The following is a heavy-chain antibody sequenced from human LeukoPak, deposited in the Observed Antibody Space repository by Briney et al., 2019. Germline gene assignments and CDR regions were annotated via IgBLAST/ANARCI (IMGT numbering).Heavy chain of an antibody. CDR3: ARLTKVNYYYGMDV. Sequence: SETLSLTCTVSGGSISGYFWSWIRQPPGKGLEWIGYIYYSGSTDYNPSLKSRVTISVDTSKNQFSLKLSSVTAADTAVYYCARLTKVNYYYGMDVWGQGTTVTVSS. V-gene: IGHV4-59*01. D-gene: IGHD4-17*01. CDR2: IYYSGST. CDR1: GGSISGYF. J-gene: IGHJ6*02.